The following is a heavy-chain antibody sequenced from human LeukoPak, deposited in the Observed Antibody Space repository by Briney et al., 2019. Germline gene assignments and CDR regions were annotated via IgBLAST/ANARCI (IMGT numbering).Heavy chain of an antibody. Sequence: SETLSLTCTVSGGSISSYYWSWIRQPPGKGLEWIAYIHYSGRTNYNPSLKSRVTISVDTSKNQFSLKLSSVTAADTAVYYCARGRRSTLWLVGHNWFDPWGQGTLVTVSS. CDR2: IHYSGRT. J-gene: IGHJ5*02. V-gene: IGHV4-59*12. D-gene: IGHD5-18*01. CDR1: GGSISSYY. CDR3: ARGRRSTLWLVGHNWFDP.